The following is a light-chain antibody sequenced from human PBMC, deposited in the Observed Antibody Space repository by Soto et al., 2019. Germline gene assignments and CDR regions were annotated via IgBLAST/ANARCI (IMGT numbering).Light chain of an antibody. J-gene: IGLJ3*02. CDR3: CSYAGGSTWV. V-gene: IGLV2-23*01. Sequence: QSALTQPASVSGSPGQSITISCTGTSSDVGGYNLVSCYQQHPGKAPQLMVYEASKRPSGVSNRFSGSKSGNTASLTISGLQAEDEADYFCCSYAGGSTWVFGGATNLTVL. CDR1: SSDVGGYNL. CDR2: EAS.